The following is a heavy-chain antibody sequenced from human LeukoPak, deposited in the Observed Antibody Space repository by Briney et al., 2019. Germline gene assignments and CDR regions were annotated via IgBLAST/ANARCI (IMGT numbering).Heavy chain of an antibody. J-gene: IGHJ4*02. CDR1: GFTFDDYA. Sequence: RESLRLSCAASGFTFDDYAMHWVRLAPGKGLEWVSLISGDVDSTYYADSVKGRFTISRDKSKNSLYLQMNSLRTEDTGLYYCTKDIRSYYESSGYYSYFDSWGQGTLVTVSS. CDR3: TKDIRSYYESSGYYSYFDS. D-gene: IGHD3-22*01. CDR2: ISGDVDST. V-gene: IGHV3-43*02.